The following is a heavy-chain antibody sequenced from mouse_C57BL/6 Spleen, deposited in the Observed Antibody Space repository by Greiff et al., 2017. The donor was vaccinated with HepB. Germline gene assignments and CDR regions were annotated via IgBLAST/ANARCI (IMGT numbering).Heavy chain of an antibody. V-gene: IGHV1-20*01. Sequence: EVQLQQSGPELVKPGDSVKISCKASGYSFTGYFMNWVMQSHGKSLEWIGRINPYNGDTFYNQKFKGKATLTVDKSSSTAHMERRSLTSEDSAVYYCARSPYYYGSSYDYFDYWGQGTTLTVSS. CDR2: INPYNGDT. CDR1: GYSFTGYF. D-gene: IGHD1-1*01. CDR3: ARSPYYYGSSYDYFDY. J-gene: IGHJ2*01.